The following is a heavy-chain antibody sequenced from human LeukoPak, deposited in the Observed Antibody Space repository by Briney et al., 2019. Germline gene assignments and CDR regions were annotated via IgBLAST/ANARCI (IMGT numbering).Heavy chain of an antibody. Sequence: QSGGSLRLSCAASGFSVTTYAMGWVRQAPGKGLEWVSVISDRGDSTHYADSVKGRFTISRDSSKNTLYLQMNSLRGEDTAVYYCAKGRWGLTINNFDIWGQGTMVTASS. V-gene: IGHV3-23*01. D-gene: IGHD3-9*01. J-gene: IGHJ3*02. CDR1: GFSVTTYA. CDR2: ISDRGDST. CDR3: AKGRWGLTINNFDI.